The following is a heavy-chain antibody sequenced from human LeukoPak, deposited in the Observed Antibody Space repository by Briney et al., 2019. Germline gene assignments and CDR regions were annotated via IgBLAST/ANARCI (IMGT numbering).Heavy chain of an antibody. D-gene: IGHD2-15*01. V-gene: IGHV4-34*01. CDR1: GGSFSGYY. J-gene: IGHJ4*02. CDR2: INHSGST. CDR3: ARQAFLTLLFDY. Sequence: SETLSLTCAVYGGSFSGYYWSWIRQPPGKGLEWIGEINHSGSTNYNPSLKSRVTISVDTSKNQFSLKLSSVTAADTAVYYCARQAFLTLLFDYGGQGTLVPVSS.